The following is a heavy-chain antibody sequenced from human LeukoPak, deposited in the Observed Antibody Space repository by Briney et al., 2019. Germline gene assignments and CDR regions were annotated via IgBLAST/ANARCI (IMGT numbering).Heavy chain of an antibody. CDR1: GGTFSSYA. D-gene: IGHD3-10*01. CDR2: INPSGGST. J-gene: IGHJ4*02. V-gene: IGHV1-46*01. CDR3: ARDHGSAYYRAPRH. Sequence: ASVKVSCKASGGTFSSYAISWVRQAPGQGLEWMGTINPSGGSTTYAQKFQGRVTMTRDTSTSTVYVELSSLRSEDTAVYYCARDHGSAYYRAPRHWGQGTLVTVSS.